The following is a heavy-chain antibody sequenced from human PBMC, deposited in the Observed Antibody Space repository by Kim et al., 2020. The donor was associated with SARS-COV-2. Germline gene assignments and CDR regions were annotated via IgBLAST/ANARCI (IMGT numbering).Heavy chain of an antibody. Sequence: SETLSLTCAVYGGSFSGYYWSWIRQPPGKGLEWIGEINHSGSTNYSPSLKSRLTISIDPSENHLSLQLTSVTSADTAVYYCARGVITTGFDYCVHGTLVT. CDR2: INHSGST. D-gene: IGHD3-22*01. V-gene: IGHV4-34*01. J-gene: IGHJ4*01. CDR3: ARGVITTGFDY. CDR1: GGSFSGYY.